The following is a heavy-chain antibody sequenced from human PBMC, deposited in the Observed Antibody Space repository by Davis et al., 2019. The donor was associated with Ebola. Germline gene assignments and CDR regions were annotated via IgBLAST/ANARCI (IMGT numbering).Heavy chain of an antibody. Sequence: GESPKTSCKGSGDSFTSYWISWVRQMPGKGLEWMGRIDPSDSYTNYSPSFQGHVTISADKSISTAYLQWSSLKASDTAMYYCARHGSNYDFTYYMDVWGKGTTVTVSS. D-gene: IGHD4-11*01. CDR3: ARHGSNYDFTYYMDV. V-gene: IGHV5-10-1*01. J-gene: IGHJ6*03. CDR2: IDPSDSYT. CDR1: GDSFTSYW.